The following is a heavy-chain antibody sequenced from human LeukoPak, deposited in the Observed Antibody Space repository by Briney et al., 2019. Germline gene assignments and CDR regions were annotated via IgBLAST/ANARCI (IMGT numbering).Heavy chain of an antibody. J-gene: IGHJ4*02. Sequence: GGSLRLSCAASGFTFSSYAMHWVRQAPGKGLEGVAVISYDGSNKYYADSGKGRFTISRDNSKNTLYLQMNSLRAEDTAVYYCARDKSGSYSTGLDYWGQGTLVTVSS. CDR2: ISYDGSNK. CDR1: GFTFSSYA. V-gene: IGHV3-30-3*01. D-gene: IGHD1-26*01. CDR3: ARDKSGSYSTGLDY.